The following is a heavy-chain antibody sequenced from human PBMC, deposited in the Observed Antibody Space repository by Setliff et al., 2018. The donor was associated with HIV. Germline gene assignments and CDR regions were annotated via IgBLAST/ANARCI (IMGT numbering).Heavy chain of an antibody. Sequence: SETLSLTCAVYGGSFSGYYWSWIRQPPGKGLEWIGEINHSGSTNYNPSLKSRVTISVDTSKNQFSLKLSSVTAADTAVYYCARDRYTWNYGKNYMDVWGKGTTVHVSS. CDR1: GGSFSGYY. V-gene: IGHV4-34*01. CDR3: ARDRYTWNYGKNYMDV. J-gene: IGHJ6*03. CDR2: INHSGST. D-gene: IGHD1-7*01.